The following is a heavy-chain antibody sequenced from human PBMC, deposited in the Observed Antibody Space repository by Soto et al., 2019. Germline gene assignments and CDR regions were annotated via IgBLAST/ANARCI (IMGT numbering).Heavy chain of an antibody. J-gene: IGHJ4*02. CDR1: GGSGGSFSGYY. Sequence: SETLSLTCAVYGGSGGSFSGYYWSWIRQPPGKGLEWIGEINHSGSTNYNPSLKSRVTISVDTSKNQFSLRVRSVTAADTAVYYCARVGAAAAPGYFDYWGQGTLVTVSS. D-gene: IGHD6-13*01. V-gene: IGHV4-34*01. CDR2: INHSGST. CDR3: ARVGAAAAPGYFDY.